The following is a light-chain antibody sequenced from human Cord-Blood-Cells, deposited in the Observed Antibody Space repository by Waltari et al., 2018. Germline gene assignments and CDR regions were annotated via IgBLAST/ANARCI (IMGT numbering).Light chain of an antibody. J-gene: IGKJ5*01. Sequence: DIQRTQSPSSLSASVGDRVTITCQASQAISNYLNWYQQKPGKAPKLLIYDASNLETGVPSRCSGSGSGTDFTFTISSLQPEDIASYYCQQYDNLPITFGQGTRLEIK. CDR3: QQYDNLPIT. V-gene: IGKV1-33*01. CDR2: DAS. CDR1: QAISNY.